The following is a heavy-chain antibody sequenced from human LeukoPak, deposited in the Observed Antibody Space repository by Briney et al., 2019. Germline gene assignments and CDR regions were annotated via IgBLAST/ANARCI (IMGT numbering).Heavy chain of an antibody. V-gene: IGHV4-59*01. CDR1: GGSLSSYY. J-gene: IGHJ2*01. CDR2: IYYSGST. D-gene: IGHD3-22*01. Sequence: PSETLSLTCTVSGGSLSSYYWSWIRQPPGKGLEWIGYIYYSGSTNYTPSLKSRVTISVDTSKNQFSLKLSSVTAADTAVYYCVRMGYDSSGYHPNWYFDLRGRGTLVTVSS. CDR3: VRMGYDSSGYHPNWYFDL.